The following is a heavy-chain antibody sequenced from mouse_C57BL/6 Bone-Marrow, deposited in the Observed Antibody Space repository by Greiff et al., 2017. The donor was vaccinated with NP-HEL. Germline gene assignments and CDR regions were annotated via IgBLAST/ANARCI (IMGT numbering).Heavy chain of an antibody. CDR1: GYTFTSYW. V-gene: IGHV1-5*01. CDR2: IYPGNSDT. D-gene: IGHD1-1*01. J-gene: IGHJ2*01. Sequence: VQLQQSGTVLARPGASVKMSCNTSGYTFTSYWMHWVKQRPGQGLEWIGAIYPGNSDTSYNQKFKGKAKLTAVTSASTAYMELSSLTNEDSAVDYCRYYYGSSHFDYWGQGTTLTVSS. CDR3: RYYYGSSHFDY.